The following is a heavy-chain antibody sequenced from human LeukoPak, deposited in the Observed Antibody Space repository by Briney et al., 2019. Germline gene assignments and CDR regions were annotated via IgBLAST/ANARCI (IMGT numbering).Heavy chain of an antibody. V-gene: IGHV4-59*01. CDR1: GGSISSYY. CDR2: IYYSGST. Sequence: SETLSLTCTVSGGSISSYYWSWIRQPPGKGLEWIGYIYYSGSTNYNPSLKSRVTISVDTSKNQFSLKLSSVTAADTAVYYCARKSASYSPKQNAFDIWGQGTMVTVSS. D-gene: IGHD1-26*01. CDR3: ARKSASYSPKQNAFDI. J-gene: IGHJ3*02.